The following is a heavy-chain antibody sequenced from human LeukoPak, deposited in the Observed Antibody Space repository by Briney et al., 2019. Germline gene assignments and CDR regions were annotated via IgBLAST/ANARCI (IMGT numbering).Heavy chain of an antibody. CDR3: ARRWFGESPLGY. CDR1: GGSFSGYY. Sequence: SETLSLTCAVSGGSFSGYYWSWIRQPPGKGLEWIGEINHSGSTNYNPSLKSRVTISVDTSKNQFSLKLSSVTAADTAVYYCARRWFGESPLGYWGQGTLVTVSS. CDR2: INHSGST. J-gene: IGHJ4*02. D-gene: IGHD3-10*01. V-gene: IGHV4-34*01.